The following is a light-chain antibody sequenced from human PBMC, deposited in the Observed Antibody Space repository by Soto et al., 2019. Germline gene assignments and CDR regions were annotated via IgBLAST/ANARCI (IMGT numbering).Light chain of an antibody. Sequence: QSALTQPPSASGSPGQSVTISCTGTSSDVGGYNYVSWYQQHPGKAPKLMIYEVTKRPSGVPDRFSGSKSGNTPSLTVSGLQAEDEADYYFSSYAGSNNLVFGTGTKLTVL. CDR2: EVT. J-gene: IGLJ1*01. CDR3: SSYAGSNNLV. V-gene: IGLV2-8*01. CDR1: SSDVGGYNY.